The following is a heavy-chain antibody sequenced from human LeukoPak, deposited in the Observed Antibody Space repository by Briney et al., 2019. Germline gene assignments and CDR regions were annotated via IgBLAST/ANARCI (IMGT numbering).Heavy chain of an antibody. J-gene: IGHJ3*02. Sequence: GGSLRLSCAASGFTFSSYAMSWVRQAPGKGLEWVSAISGSGGSTYYADSAKGRFTISRDNSKNTLYLQMNSLRAVDTAVYYCANVRIYADLDAFDIWGQGTMVTVSS. V-gene: IGHV3-23*01. CDR1: GFTFSSYA. CDR2: ISGSGGST. CDR3: ANVRIYADLDAFDI. D-gene: IGHD4-17*01.